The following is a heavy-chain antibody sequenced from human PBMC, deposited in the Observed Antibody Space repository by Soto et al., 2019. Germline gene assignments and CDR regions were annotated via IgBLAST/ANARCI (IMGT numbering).Heavy chain of an antibody. V-gene: IGHV1-58*01. CDR1: GFTFTNSA. CDR3: AAVDTTNLGYYSGMDV. D-gene: IGHD5-18*01. Sequence: ASVKVSCKASGFTFTNSAVQWVRQARGQRLEWIGWIVVGSGNTIYAQKFQERVTITRDMSTSTAYMELSSLRSEDTAAYYCAAVDTTNLGYYSGMDVWGQGTTVTVSS. CDR2: IVVGSGNT. J-gene: IGHJ6*02.